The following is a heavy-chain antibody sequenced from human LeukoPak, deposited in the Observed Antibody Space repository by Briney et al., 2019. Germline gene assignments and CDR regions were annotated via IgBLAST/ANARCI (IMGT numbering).Heavy chain of an antibody. CDR2: IYPGDSDT. CDR1: GYSFTSYW. Sequence: GESLKISCKGSGYSFTSYWIGWVRQTPGKGLEWMGIIYPGDSDTRYSPSFQGQVTISADKSISTAYLQWSSLKASDTAMYYCARRSGSYYDSSRYYAYWGQGTLVTVSS. CDR3: ARRSGSYYDSSRYYAY. V-gene: IGHV5-51*01. J-gene: IGHJ4*02. D-gene: IGHD3-22*01.